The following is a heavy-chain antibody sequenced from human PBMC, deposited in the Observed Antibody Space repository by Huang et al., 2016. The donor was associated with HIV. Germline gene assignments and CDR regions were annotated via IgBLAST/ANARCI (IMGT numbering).Heavy chain of an antibody. CDR2: INSDGTYI. D-gene: IGHD3-9*01. V-gene: IGHV3-74*01. J-gene: IGHJ5*02. CDR3: AVGGRTASYFHFDP. CDR1: GVTFLDFW. Sequence: EVRFQESGGGQVQPGGSLKLSCVASGVTFLDFWMHWARQVPGEGCVWVERINSDGTYIDYADSVRGRFVVSRNNARDILSLEMSSLRPEDTGVYFCAVGGRTASYFHFDPRRQGIPVIV.